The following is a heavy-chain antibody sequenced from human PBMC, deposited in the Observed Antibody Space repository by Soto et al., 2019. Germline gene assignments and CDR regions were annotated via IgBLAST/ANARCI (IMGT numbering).Heavy chain of an antibody. Sequence: DVQLLDSGGGLVQPGRSLRLSCAASGFTFSNYAMSWVRQAPGKGLAWVSTIRASGVTTFYADSARGRFTISRDNSKNTLSFQMNSLTADDTAIYYCAKGAIGRLDYWGQGTLVTVSS. CDR1: GFTFSNYA. D-gene: IGHD1-26*01. J-gene: IGHJ4*02. CDR2: IRASGVTT. CDR3: AKGAIGRLDY. V-gene: IGHV3-23*01.